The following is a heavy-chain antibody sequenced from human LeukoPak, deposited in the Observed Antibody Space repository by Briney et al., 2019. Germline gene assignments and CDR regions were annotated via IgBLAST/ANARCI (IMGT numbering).Heavy chain of an antibody. CDR1: GYTFTSYY. Sequence: ASVKVSCKASGYTFTSYYMHWVRQAPGQGLEWMGIIYPSGGSTSYAQKFQGRVTMTRDTSTSTVYMELSSLRSEDTAVYYCARGSSSWSLYNWFDPWGQGTLVTVSS. V-gene: IGHV1-46*01. CDR2: IYPSGGST. CDR3: ARGSSSWSLYNWFDP. J-gene: IGHJ5*02. D-gene: IGHD6-13*01.